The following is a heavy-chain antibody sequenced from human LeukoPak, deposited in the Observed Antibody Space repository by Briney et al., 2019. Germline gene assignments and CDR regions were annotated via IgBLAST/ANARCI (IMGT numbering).Heavy chain of an antibody. J-gene: IGHJ6*02. CDR3: ARDHIAAAGYSYYGMDV. Sequence: GGSLRLSCAASGFTFSSYEMNWVRQAPGKGLEWVSYISSSGSTIYYAGSVKGRFTISRDNAKNSLYLQMNSLRAEDTAVYYCARDHIAAAGYSYYGMDVWGQGTTVTVSS. CDR2: ISSSGSTI. V-gene: IGHV3-48*03. CDR1: GFTFSSYE. D-gene: IGHD6-13*01.